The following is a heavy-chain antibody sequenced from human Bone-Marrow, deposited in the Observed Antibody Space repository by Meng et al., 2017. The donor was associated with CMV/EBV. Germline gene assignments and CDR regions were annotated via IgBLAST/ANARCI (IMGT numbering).Heavy chain of an antibody. D-gene: IGHD1-26*01. Sequence: GGPRRPPCAASGFTFGSFALHWVRQAPGKGLEWVAVIAYDGGNEYYADSVKGRFTISRDNSKNTLYLQMNSLRAEDTAVYYCARVVGSLQYYYYYYGMDVWGQGITVAVSS. V-gene: IGHV3-30*03. J-gene: IGHJ6*02. CDR1: GFTFGSFA. CDR2: IAYDGGNE. CDR3: ARVVGSLQYYYYYYGMDV.